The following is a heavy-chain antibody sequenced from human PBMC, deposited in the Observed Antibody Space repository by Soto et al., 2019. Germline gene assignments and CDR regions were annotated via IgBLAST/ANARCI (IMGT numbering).Heavy chain of an antibody. CDR2: VSHTGNT. J-gene: IGHJ5*02. CDR1: SGSITSSNW. CDR3: ARQDIFVVVTAASFHNWFDP. Sequence: SETLSLTCAVSSGSITSSNWWSWVRQPPGKGLEWIGEVSHTGNTNYIPSLKSRVTISVDKSRNQFSLRLSSVTAADTAVYYCARQDIFVVVTAASFHNWFDPWGQGTLVTVSS. V-gene: IGHV4-4*02. D-gene: IGHD2-2*01.